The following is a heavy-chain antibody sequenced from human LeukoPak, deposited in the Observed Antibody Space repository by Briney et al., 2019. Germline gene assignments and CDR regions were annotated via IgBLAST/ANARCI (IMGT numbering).Heavy chain of an antibody. CDR2: IYYSGST. D-gene: IGHD3-10*01. Sequence: SETLSLTCTVSGGSISNYYWSWIRQPPGKGLEWIGYIYYSGSTNYNPSLKSRVTMSVDTSKNQFSLKLNSVTAADTAVYYCARRWFGEFFYFEYWGQGTLVTVSS. V-gene: IGHV4-59*01. CDR1: GGSISNYY. J-gene: IGHJ4*02. CDR3: ARRWFGEFFYFEY.